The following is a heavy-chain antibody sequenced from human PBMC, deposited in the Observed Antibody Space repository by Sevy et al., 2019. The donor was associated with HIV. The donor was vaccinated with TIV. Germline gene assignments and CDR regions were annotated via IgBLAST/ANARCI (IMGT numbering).Heavy chain of an antibody. V-gene: IGHV6-1*01. CDR3: ARDRGLRLYSSSWYGWFDP. J-gene: IGHJ5*02. CDR1: GDSVSSNSAA. CDR2: TYYRSKWYN. Sequence: SQTLSLTCAISGDSVSSNSAAWNWIRQSPSRGLEWLGRTYYRSKWYNDYAVSVKSQITINPDTSKNQFSLQLNSVTPEDTAVYYCARDRGLRLYSSSWYGWFDPWGQGTLVTVSS. D-gene: IGHD6-13*01.